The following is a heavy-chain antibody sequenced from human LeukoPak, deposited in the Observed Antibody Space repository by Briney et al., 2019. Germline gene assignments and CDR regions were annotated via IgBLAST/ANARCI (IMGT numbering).Heavy chain of an antibody. J-gene: IGHJ4*02. CDR3: ARGDDSGYYDYFDY. V-gene: IGHV3-53*01. CDR2: IYTGGNT. CDR1: GFTVDSNY. Sequence: GGSLRLSCAASGFTVDSNYLSWVRQAPGKGLEWVSTIYTGGNTYYAASVKGRFTISRDFSENTVFLHMNSLRAEDTAMYYCARGDDSGYYDYFDYWGQGALVTVSS. D-gene: IGHD3-22*01.